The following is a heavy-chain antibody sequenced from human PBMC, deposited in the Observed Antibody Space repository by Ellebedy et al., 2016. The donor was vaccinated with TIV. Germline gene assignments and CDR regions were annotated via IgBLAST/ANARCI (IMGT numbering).Heavy chain of an antibody. CDR2: ISGSGGTT. CDR1: GFTFSNYA. Sequence: GESLKISCAASGFTFSNYAMSWVRQAPGKGLEWVSGISGSGGTTYYADSVKGRFTISRDNAKKTLFLQMNSLKDEDTALYYCAKVQDVVMITFFDPWGQGTLVTVSS. D-gene: IGHD2-8*01. CDR3: AKVQDVVMITFFDP. J-gene: IGHJ5*02. V-gene: IGHV3-23*01.